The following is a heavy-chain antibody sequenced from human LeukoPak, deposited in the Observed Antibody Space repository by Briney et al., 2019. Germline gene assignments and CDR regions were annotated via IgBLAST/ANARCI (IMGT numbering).Heavy chain of an antibody. CDR2: INHSGST. Sequence: SETLSLTCTVSGGSISSYYWSWIRQPPGKGLEWIGEINHSGSTNYNPSLKSRVTISVDTSKNQFSLKLSSVTAADTAVYYCARAGRGGTGFDYWGQGTLVTVSS. CDR1: GGSISSYY. J-gene: IGHJ4*02. V-gene: IGHV4-34*01. CDR3: ARAGRGGTGFDY. D-gene: IGHD5-24*01.